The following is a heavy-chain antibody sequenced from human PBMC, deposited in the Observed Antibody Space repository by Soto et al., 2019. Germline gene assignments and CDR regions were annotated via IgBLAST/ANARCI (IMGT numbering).Heavy chain of an antibody. V-gene: IGHV3-23*01. CDR3: ARGMFGSGWAYYIHY. Sequence: PGGSLRLSCAASGFTFSNYAMSWVRQAPGKGLEWVSAISGNGVNTYYADSVKGRFTISRDFYTNTLYLHMSSLRAEDTAFFYCARGMFGSGWAYYIHYSGQGTLVTVSS. D-gene: IGHD6-19*01. J-gene: IGHJ4*02. CDR2: ISGNGVNT. CDR1: GFTFSNYA.